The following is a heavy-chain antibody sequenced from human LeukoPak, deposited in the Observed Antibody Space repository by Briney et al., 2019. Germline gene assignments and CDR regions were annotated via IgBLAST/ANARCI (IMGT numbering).Heavy chain of an antibody. V-gene: IGHV3-53*01. CDR1: GFTVSNNY. D-gene: IGHD3-10*01. J-gene: IGHJ4*02. Sequence: GGSLRLSCAASGFTVSNNYMAWVRQAPGKGLEWVSTIYGGGSTYYAESARGRFTISRDNSQNTLNLQMNYLRAEDTAVYYCASWPVAWYGEDSWGQGTLVTVSS. CDR2: IYGGGST. CDR3: ASWPVAWYGEDS.